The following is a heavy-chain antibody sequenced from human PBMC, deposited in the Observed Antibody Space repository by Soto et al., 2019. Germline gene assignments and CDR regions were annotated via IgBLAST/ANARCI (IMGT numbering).Heavy chain of an antibody. V-gene: IGHV3-23*01. Sequence: ESGGDLVQPGGSLRLSCAASGFTFSSYAMSWVRQTPGKGLGWVSAISASGGSTYYADSVKGRFTISRDNSKNTLYLQMNSLRVEDTAVYYCAKDPAATGPYNWFDPWGQGTLVTVSS. D-gene: IGHD6-13*01. CDR1: GFTFSSYA. CDR3: AKDPAATGPYNWFDP. J-gene: IGHJ5*02. CDR2: ISASGGST.